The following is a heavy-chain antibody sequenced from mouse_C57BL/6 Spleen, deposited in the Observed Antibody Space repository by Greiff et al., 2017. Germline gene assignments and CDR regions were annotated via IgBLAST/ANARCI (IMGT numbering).Heavy chain of an antibody. Sequence: EVHLVESGGGLVQPKGSLKLSCAASGFTFNTYAMHWVRQAPGKGLEWVAHIRSKSSNYATYYADSVKDRFTISRDDSQSMLYLQMNDLKAEDTAMYYCEGTVTAWFAYWGQGTLVTVSA. CDR1: GFTFNTYA. CDR3: EGTVTAWFAY. D-gene: IGHD2-13*01. CDR2: IRSKSSNYAT. V-gene: IGHV10-3*01. J-gene: IGHJ3*01.